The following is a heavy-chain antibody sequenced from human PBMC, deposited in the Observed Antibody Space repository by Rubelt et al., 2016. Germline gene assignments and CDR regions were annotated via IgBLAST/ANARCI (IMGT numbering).Heavy chain of an antibody. CDR1: GFTFSSYD. Sequence: EVQLVESGGGLVQPGGALRLSCAASGFTFSSYDMNWVRQAPGEGGEWGSYISGSGSTLKYAESVKSRVTISKDNPQNPLCLQMHRLGEKAKNSLYLQMHSLRAEDTAFDYCARVMGGSAVLFDYWGQGTLVTVSS. D-gene: IGHD3-10*01. J-gene: IGHJ4*02. CDR2: ISGSGSTL. CDR3: QMHSLRAEDTAFDYCARVMGGSAVLFDY. V-gene: IGHV3-48*03.